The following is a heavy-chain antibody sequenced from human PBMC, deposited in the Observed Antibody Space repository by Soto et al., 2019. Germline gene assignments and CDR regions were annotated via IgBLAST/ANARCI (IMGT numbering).Heavy chain of an antibody. CDR1: GYTFTSYD. CDR2: MNPNSGNT. D-gene: IGHD5-12*01. CDR3: ARERRDGYDN. V-gene: IGHV1-8*01. Sequence: QVQLVQSGAEVKKPGASVKVSCKASGYTFTSYDINWVRQATGQGLEWMGWMNPNSGNTAYAQKFQGRVTMTSTTSISTAYMEPCRLRSEDTAVYYCARERRDGYDNWGQGTRVTFSS. J-gene: IGHJ4*02.